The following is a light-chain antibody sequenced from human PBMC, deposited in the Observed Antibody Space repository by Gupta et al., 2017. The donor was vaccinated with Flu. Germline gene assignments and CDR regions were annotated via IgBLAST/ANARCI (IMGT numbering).Light chain of an antibody. CDR3: SSYTSSSTRV. J-gene: IGLJ3*02. V-gene: IGLV2-14*01. Sequence: QSALTQPASVSGSPGQSITISCTGTSSHVGGYNYVSWYQQLPGKAPKLMSYEVTDRPSGGSNRFSGSKSGNTASLTISGLQAEDEADYYCSSYTSSSTRVFGGGTKLTVL. CDR2: EVT. CDR1: SSHVGGYNY.